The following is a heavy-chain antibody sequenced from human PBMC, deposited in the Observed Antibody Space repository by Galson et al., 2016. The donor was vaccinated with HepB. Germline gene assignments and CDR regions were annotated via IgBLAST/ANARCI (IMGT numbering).Heavy chain of an antibody. V-gene: IGHV1-69*06. CDR2: VIPSSGAS. CDR3: ARGDYYNDISGFLYAFNYFDS. Sequence: SVKVSCKASGHTFSNYAITWVRQAPGQRLGWMGTVIPSSGASKYAQIFQDRVTITADKSTNTAYLHLSSLRSEDTAVYFCARGDYYNDISGFLYAFNYFDSWGLGTLITVSS. CDR1: GHTFSNYA. D-gene: IGHD3-22*01. J-gene: IGHJ4*02.